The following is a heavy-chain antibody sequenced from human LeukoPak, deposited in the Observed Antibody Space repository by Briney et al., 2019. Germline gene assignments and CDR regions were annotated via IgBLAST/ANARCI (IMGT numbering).Heavy chain of an antibody. CDR2: INHSGST. D-gene: IGHD6-6*01. CDR3: ARGARIAARPPFDY. CDR1: GGSFSGYY. J-gene: IGHJ4*02. Sequence: PSETLSLTCAVYGGSFSGYYWSWIRQPPGKGLEWIGEINHSGSTNYNPSLKSRVTISVDTSKNQFSLKLSSVTAADTAVYCCARGARIAARPPFDYWGQGTLVTVSS. V-gene: IGHV4-34*01.